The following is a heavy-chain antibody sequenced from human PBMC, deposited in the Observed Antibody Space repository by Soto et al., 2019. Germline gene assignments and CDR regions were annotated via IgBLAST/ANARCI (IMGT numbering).Heavy chain of an antibody. CDR3: AAGFPPDY. J-gene: IGHJ4*02. CDR2: INGDGSEE. CDR1: GFTFSSPW. Sequence: EVQLVESGGVLVKPGGSLRVSCAASGFTFSSPWWNWVRKVPGKGLEGAANINGDGSEEYYVDSVRGRFTISRENVKNSLFLKMNSRRAEAPAVYYCAAGFPPDYWGQGTLVSVSS. D-gene: IGHD3-10*01. V-gene: IGHV3-7*01.